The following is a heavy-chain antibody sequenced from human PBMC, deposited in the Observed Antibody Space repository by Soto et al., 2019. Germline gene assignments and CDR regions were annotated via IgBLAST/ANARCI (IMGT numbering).Heavy chain of an antibody. J-gene: IGHJ6*04. CDR3: ARDPTYNWNKGLMDV. D-gene: IGHD1-20*01. CDR1: GFTFSGYS. V-gene: IGHV3-48*01. CDR2: ISSSSSTI. Sequence: PGGSLSLSCAASGFTFSGYSRNWVRQAPGKGLEWVSYISSSSSTIYYADSVKGRFTISRDNAKNSLYLQMNSLRAEDTAVFYCARDPTYNWNKGLMDVGGKGTTVTVSS.